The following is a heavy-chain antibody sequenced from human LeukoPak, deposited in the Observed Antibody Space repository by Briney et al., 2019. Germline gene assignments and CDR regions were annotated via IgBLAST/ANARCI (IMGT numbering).Heavy chain of an antibody. J-gene: IGHJ4*02. CDR1: VGSISSSSYY. Sequence: PSETLSLTCTVSVGSISSSSYYWGWIRQPPGKGLEWIGSIYYSGSTYYNPSLKSRVTISVDTSKNQFSLKLSSVNAADTAVYYCARHRSGWLQSSFDYWGQGTLVTVSS. D-gene: IGHD5-24*01. V-gene: IGHV4-39*01. CDR3: ARHRSGWLQSSFDY. CDR2: IYYSGST.